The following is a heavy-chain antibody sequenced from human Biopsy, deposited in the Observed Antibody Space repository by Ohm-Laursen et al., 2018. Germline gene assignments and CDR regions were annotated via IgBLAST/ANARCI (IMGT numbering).Heavy chain of an antibody. V-gene: IGHV1-69*10. CDR2: IIPIPNVA. D-gene: IGHD1-26*01. Sequence: GASVKVSCKASGDSFTSYAIGWVRQAPGQGLERMGGIIPIPNVATYAQKFQGRITITADESTSTAYMELNSLTSDDTAVYFCARGEGSSWFDPWGHGTLVTVSS. CDR3: ARGEGSSWFDP. J-gene: IGHJ5*02. CDR1: GDSFTSYA.